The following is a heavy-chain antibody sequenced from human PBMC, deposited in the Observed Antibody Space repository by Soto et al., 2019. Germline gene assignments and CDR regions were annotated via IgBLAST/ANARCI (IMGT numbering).Heavy chain of an antibody. CDR3: ARDMGSSGRRFDY. CDR1: GFTFSSYS. D-gene: IGHD6-19*01. J-gene: IGHJ4*02. V-gene: IGHV3-21*01. CDR2: ISSSSSYI. Sequence: PGGSLRLSCAASGFTFSSYSMNWVRQAPGKGLEWVSSISSSSSYIYYADSVKGRFTISRDNGKNSLYLQMNSLRAEDTAVYYCARDMGSSGRRFDYWGQGTLVTVSS.